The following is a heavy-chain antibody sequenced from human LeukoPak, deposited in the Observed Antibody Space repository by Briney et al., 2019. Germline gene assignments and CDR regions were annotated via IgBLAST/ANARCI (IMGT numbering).Heavy chain of an antibody. Sequence: ASVKVSCKASGYTFTSYGISWVRQAPGQRLEWMGWINAGNGNTKYSQKFQGRVTITRDTSASTAYMELSSLRSEDTAVYYCARANITIFGVADYAFDPWGQGTLVTVSS. CDR2: INAGNGNT. D-gene: IGHD3-3*01. CDR3: ARANITIFGVADYAFDP. J-gene: IGHJ5*02. V-gene: IGHV1-3*01. CDR1: GYTFTSYG.